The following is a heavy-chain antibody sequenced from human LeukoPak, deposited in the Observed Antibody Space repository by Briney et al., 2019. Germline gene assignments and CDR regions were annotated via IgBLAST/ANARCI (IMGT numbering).Heavy chain of an antibody. D-gene: IGHD1-1*01. CDR2: IGIDSGNT. Sequence: PGGSLRLSCAASGFIFNDYSMNWVRQAPGKGLEWISYIGIDSGNTKYADSVKGRFTISADSAGNSLYLQMNSLRVEDTAVYYCARDHNYAFDNWGQGTLVTVSS. J-gene: IGHJ4*02. CDR1: GFIFNDYS. CDR3: ARDHNYAFDN. V-gene: IGHV3-48*04.